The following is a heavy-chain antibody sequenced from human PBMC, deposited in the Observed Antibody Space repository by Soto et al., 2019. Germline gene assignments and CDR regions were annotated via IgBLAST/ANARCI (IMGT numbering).Heavy chain of an antibody. CDR1: GFTFSSYG. CDR3: AKDRLYCSGGSCYPGDHDAFDI. CDR2: ISYDGSNK. J-gene: IGHJ3*02. V-gene: IGHV3-30*18. D-gene: IGHD2-15*01. Sequence: QVQLVESGGGVVQPGRSLRLSCAASGFTFSSYGMHWVRQAPGKGLEWVAVISYDGSNKYYADSVKGRFTISRDNSKNTLYLQMNSLRAEDPAVYYCAKDRLYCSGGSCYPGDHDAFDIWGQGTMVTVSS.